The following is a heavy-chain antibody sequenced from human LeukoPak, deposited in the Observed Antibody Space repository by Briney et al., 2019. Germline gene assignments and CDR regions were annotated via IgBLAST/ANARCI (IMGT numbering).Heavy chain of an antibody. V-gene: IGHV3-30*02. Sequence: GGSLRLSCAASGFTFSSYGMHWVRQAPGKGLEWVAFIRYDGSNKYYADSVKGRFTISRDNAKNSLYLQMNSLRAEDTAVYYCARVQLSGSYYAFVGFDYWGQGTLVTVSS. CDR3: ARVQLSGSYYAFVGFDY. D-gene: IGHD1-26*01. J-gene: IGHJ4*02. CDR1: GFTFSSYG. CDR2: IRYDGSNK.